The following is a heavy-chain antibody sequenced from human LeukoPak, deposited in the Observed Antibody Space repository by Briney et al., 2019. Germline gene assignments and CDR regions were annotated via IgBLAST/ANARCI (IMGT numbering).Heavy chain of an antibody. J-gene: IGHJ6*03. CDR1: GYTFTSYG. V-gene: IGHV1-18*01. Sequence: ASVKVSCKASGYTFTSYGISWVRQAPGQGLEWMGWISAYNGNTNYAQKLQGRVTMTTDTSTSTAYMELRSLRSDDTAVYYCARSAGCSGGSCYGGYMDVWGKRTMVSVSS. D-gene: IGHD2-15*01. CDR2: ISAYNGNT. CDR3: ARSAGCSGGSCYGGYMDV.